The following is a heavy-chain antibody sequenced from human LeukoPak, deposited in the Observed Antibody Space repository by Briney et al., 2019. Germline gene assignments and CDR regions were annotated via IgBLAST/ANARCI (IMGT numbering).Heavy chain of an antibody. V-gene: IGHV3-53*01. J-gene: IGHJ3*02. Sequence: GGSLRLSCAASGFTVSSNYTSWVRQAPGKGLEWVSVIYSGGSTYYADSVKGRFTISRDNSKNTLYLQMNSLRAEDTAVYYCARDLPYYYDSSGYGAFDIWGQGTMVTVSS. CDR3: ARDLPYYYDSSGYGAFDI. CDR1: GFTVSSNY. D-gene: IGHD3-22*01. CDR2: IYSGGST.